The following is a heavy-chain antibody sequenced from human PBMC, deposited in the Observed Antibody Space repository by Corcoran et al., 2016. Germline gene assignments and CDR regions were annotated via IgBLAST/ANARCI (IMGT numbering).Heavy chain of an antibody. CDR3: ATSNPSSIPHY. Sequence: QVQLVESGGDVVQPGRSLRVSCAVSGLTFRTYGFHWVRQAPGKGLEWVAVIWYDGSKTYYADSVKGRFTFSRDDSKNTLYLQRNSLTAEDTAIYYCATSNPSSIPHYWGQGTRVTVSS. J-gene: IGHJ4*02. V-gene: IGHV3-33*01. CDR2: IWYDGSKT. CDR1: GLTFRTYG. D-gene: IGHD6-13*01.